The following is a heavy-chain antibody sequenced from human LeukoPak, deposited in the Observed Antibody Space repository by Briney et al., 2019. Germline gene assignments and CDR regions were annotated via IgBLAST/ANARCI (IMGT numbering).Heavy chain of an antibody. CDR3: ASRQQLPGGAFDT. CDR1: GSTFSTYW. J-gene: IGHJ3*02. D-gene: IGHD6-13*01. Sequence: PGGSLRLSCAASGSTFSTYWMSWVRQAPGKGLEWVANIKQDGSEKYYVDSVKGRFNISRDNAKNSLYLQMNSLRAEDTAVYYCASRQQLPGGAFDTWGQGTMVTVSS. CDR2: IKQDGSEK. V-gene: IGHV3-7*01.